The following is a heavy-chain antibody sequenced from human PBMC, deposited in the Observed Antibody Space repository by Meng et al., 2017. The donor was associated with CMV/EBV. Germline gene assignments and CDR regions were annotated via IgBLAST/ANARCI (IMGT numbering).Heavy chain of an antibody. CDR2: INSDGSST. D-gene: IGHD2-2*01. V-gene: IGHV3-74*01. J-gene: IGHJ2*01. Sequence: GESLKISCAASGFTFSSYWMHWVRQAPGKGLVWVSRINSDGSSTSYADSVKGRFTISRDNAKNTLYLQMNSLRAEDTAVYYCARDRGYCSSTSCRYWYFDLWGRGTLVTVSS. CDR1: GFTFSSYW. CDR3: ARDRGYCSSTSCRYWYFDL.